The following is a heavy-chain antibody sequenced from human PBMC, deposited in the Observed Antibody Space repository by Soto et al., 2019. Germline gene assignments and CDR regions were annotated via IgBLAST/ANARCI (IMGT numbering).Heavy chain of an antibody. CDR1: GFTFSNYG. J-gene: IGHJ5*02. Sequence: QVRLVESGGGVVQPGRSLRLSCAGSGFTFSNYGLHWVRQAPGKGLEWVAVISDDGSHKYYADSVKGRFTISIENSKNMLYLQMDSRRPEDTAVYYCAKDGAPRYCSRSSCHPAGASWGQGPLVPVSS. CDR2: ISDDGSHK. D-gene: IGHD2-15*01. V-gene: IGHV3-30*18. CDR3: AKDGAPRYCSRSSCHPAGAS.